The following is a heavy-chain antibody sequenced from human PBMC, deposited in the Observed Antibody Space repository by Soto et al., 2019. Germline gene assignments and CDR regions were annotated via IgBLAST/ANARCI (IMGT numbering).Heavy chain of an antibody. CDR2: INHSGST. Sequence: PSETLYLTCAVYGGCFSGYYWSWIRQPPGKGLEWIGEINHSGSTNYNPSLKSRVTISVDTSKNQFSLKLSSVTAADTAVYYCARGRRFSLAGFFDYWGQAPLLTVST. V-gene: IGHV4-34*01. CDR3: ARGRRFSLAGFFDY. D-gene: IGHD6-19*01. J-gene: IGHJ4*02. CDR1: GGCFSGYY.